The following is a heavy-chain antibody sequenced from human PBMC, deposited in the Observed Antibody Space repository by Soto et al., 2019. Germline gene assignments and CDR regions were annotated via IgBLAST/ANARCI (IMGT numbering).Heavy chain of an antibody. J-gene: IGHJ4*02. D-gene: IGHD3-22*01. V-gene: IGHV3-48*02. CDR1: GFTFSSYS. CDR3: ARGLDYYDSSGYWGY. Sequence: GSLRLSCAASGFTFSSYSMNWVRQAPGKGLEWVSYISSSSSTIYYADSVKGRFTISRDNAKNSLYLQMNSLRDEDTAVYYCARGLDYYDSSGYWGYWGQGTRVTVSS. CDR2: ISSSSSTI.